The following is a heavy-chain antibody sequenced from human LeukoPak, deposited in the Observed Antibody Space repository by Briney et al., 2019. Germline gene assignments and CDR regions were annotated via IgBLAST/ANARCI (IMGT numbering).Heavy chain of an antibody. V-gene: IGHV3-74*01. CDR1: GLTFSSDW. J-gene: IGHJ4*02. CDR2: INSDASTI. Sequence: GGSLRLSCAASGLTFSSDWMHWVRQVPGKGLVWVSCINSDASTINYADSVKGRFTISRDNSKNTLYLQMNSLRAEDTAVYYCARDYCSSTSCYTDYWGQGTLVTVSS. CDR3: ARDYCSSTSCYTDY. D-gene: IGHD2-2*02.